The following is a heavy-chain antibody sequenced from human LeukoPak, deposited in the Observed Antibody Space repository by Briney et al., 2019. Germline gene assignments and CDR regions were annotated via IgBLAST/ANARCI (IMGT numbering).Heavy chain of an antibody. Sequence: GGSLRLSCAASGFTFSNYAMNWVRQAPGKGLEWVSYISDSTSTIYYADSVKGRFTISRDNAKNSLYLQMNSLRAEDTAVYYCARACSSSCYYYYYMDVWGKGTTVTVSS. CDR3: ARACSSSCYYYYYMDV. D-gene: IGHD6-6*01. V-gene: IGHV3-48*04. J-gene: IGHJ6*03. CDR1: GFTFSNYA. CDR2: ISDSTSTI.